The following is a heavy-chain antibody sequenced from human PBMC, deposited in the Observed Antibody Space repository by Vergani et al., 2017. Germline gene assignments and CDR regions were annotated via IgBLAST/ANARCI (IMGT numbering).Heavy chain of an antibody. CDR3: ARDKISVFGAPNWYFDL. D-gene: IGHD3-3*01. V-gene: IGHV1-46*01. J-gene: IGHJ2*01. Sequence: QVQLVQSGAEVKKPGASVKVSCKAFGYTFTSYYMQWVRQAPGQGLEWMGIINPSGGSTSYAQKFQGRVTMTRDTSTGTVDMELSSLRSEDTAVYYCARDKISVFGAPNWYFDLWGRGTLVTVSS. CDR2: INPSGGST. CDR1: GYTFTSYY.